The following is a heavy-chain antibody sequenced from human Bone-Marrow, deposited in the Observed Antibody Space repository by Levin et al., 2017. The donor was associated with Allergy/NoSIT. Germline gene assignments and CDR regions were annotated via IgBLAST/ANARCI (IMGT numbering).Heavy chain of an antibody. D-gene: IGHD2-15*01. J-gene: IGHJ4*02. CDR2: VYESGNT. Sequence: SETLSLTCGVSGFSINSGYFWGWIRQPPGKGLEWIGSVYESGNTYYNPSLKSRVTISVDTSKNQFSLKVTSVTAADTAVYYCARTLGYCNGDSCYFYFDYWGRGILVTVSS. V-gene: IGHV4-38-2*01. CDR3: ARTLGYCNGDSCYFYFDY. CDR1: GFSINSGYF.